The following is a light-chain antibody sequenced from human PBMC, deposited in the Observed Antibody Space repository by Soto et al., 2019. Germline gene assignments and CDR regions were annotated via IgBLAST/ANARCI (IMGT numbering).Light chain of an antibody. CDR2: KNN. Sequence: QPVLTQPPSASGTPGQRVTISCSGSSSNIGSNYVSWYHQLPGTAPKLLIYKNNQRPSGVPYRFSGSKSGSSASLAISGLRSEDEADYYCAAWDDSLNSPYVVFGGGTQLTVL. CDR3: AAWDDSLNSPYVV. V-gene: IGLV1-47*01. CDR1: SSNIGSNY. J-gene: IGLJ2*01.